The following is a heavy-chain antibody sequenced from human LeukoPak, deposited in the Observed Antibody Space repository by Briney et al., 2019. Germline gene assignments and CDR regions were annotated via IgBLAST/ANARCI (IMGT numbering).Heavy chain of an antibody. J-gene: IGHJ4*02. CDR2: IWDDGSNK. CDR1: GFTFSSYG. D-gene: IGHD2-15*01. CDR3: ARDRSVRYFDY. Sequence: PGGSLRLSCAASGFTFSSYGMHWVRQAPGKGLEWVAVIWDDGSNKYYADSVKGRFTISRDTPKNTLYLQMNSLRAEDTAVYYCARDRSVRYFDYWGQGALVTVSS. V-gene: IGHV3-33*01.